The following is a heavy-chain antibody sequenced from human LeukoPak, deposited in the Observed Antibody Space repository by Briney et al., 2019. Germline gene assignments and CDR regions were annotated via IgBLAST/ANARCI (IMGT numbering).Heavy chain of an antibody. V-gene: IGHV3-23*01. CDR1: GFTFSSYA. J-gene: IGHJ5*02. D-gene: IGHD2-15*01. CDR2: ISGSGGSS. CDR3: AKVGPLIDTRVVAATLPWFDP. Sequence: GGSLRLSCAASGFTFSSYAMRWVRQATGKGVEWVSAISGSGGSSYYSDSVTGRFTISRDNSKNTLYLQMNRLISEHTAVYYCAKVGPLIDTRVVAATLPWFDPWGQGTLVTVSS.